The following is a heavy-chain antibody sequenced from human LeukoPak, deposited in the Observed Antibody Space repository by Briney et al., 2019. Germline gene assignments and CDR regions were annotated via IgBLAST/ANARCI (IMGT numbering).Heavy chain of an antibody. Sequence: SETLSLTCTVSGGSISSSSYYWGWIRQPPGKGLEWIGSIYYSGSTYYNPSLKSRVTISVDTSKNQFSLKLSSVTAADTAVYYCARTYYYDNSGYRIDAFDIWGQGTMVTVSS. CDR1: GGSISSSSYY. J-gene: IGHJ3*02. V-gene: IGHV4-39*01. CDR2: IYYSGST. D-gene: IGHD3-22*01. CDR3: ARTYYYDNSGYRIDAFDI.